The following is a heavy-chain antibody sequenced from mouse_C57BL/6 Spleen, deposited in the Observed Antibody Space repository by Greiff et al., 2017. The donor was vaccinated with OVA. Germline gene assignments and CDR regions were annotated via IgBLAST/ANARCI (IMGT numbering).Heavy chain of an antibody. V-gene: IGHV1-55*01. CDR2: IYPGSGST. Sequence: QVQLQQPGAELVKPGASVKMSCKASGYTFTSYWITWVKQRPGQGLEWIGDIYPGSGSTNYNEKFKSKATLTVDTSSSTAYMQLSSLTSEDAAVYYCAREGGARKARDYWGQGTSVTVSS. CDR3: AREGGARKARDY. CDR1: GYTFTSYW. D-gene: IGHD3-3*01. J-gene: IGHJ4*01.